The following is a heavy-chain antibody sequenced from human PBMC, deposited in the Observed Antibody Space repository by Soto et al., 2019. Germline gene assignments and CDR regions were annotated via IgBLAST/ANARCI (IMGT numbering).Heavy chain of an antibody. CDR2: IYYSGST. J-gene: IGHJ4*02. CDR1: GGSISSYY. Sequence: PSETLSLTCTVSGGSISSYYWSWIRQPPGKGLEWIGYIYYSGSTNYNPSLKSRVTISVDTSKNQFSLKLSSVTAADTAVYYCAREVDTGPIDYWGQGTLVTSPQ. V-gene: IGHV4-59*01. CDR3: AREVDTGPIDY. D-gene: IGHD5-18*01.